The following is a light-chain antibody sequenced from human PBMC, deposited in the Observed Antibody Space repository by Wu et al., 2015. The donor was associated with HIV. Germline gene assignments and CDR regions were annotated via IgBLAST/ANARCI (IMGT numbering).Light chain of an antibody. Sequence: DIQMTQSPSSLPASVGDRVTITCRASQSIGNYLNWYQQKPGKAPKLLIYAATSLQGGVPSGFSGSGSATDFTLTISSLQPEDVATYYCQQSYSAPYTFGQGPSWRSN. V-gene: IGKV1-39*01. J-gene: IGKJ2*01. CDR2: AAT. CDR1: QSIGNY. CDR3: QQSYSAPYT.